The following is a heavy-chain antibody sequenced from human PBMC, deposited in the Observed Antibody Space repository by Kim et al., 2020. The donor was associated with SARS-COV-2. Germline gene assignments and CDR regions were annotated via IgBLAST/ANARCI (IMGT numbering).Heavy chain of an antibody. CDR3: FGQLVRDHTRNFYYYYMDV. D-gene: IGHD6-13*01. CDR2: MYTTGST. CDR1: GGSISNFY. J-gene: IGHJ6*03. V-gene: IGHV4-4*07. Sequence: SETLSLTCTVSGGSISNFYWSWIRQHAGKGLEWIGRMYTTGSTNYNPSLKSRVTMSVDTSKNQFSLKLSSVTAADTAVYYCFGQLVRDHTRNFYYYYMDVWGKGTTVTVSS.